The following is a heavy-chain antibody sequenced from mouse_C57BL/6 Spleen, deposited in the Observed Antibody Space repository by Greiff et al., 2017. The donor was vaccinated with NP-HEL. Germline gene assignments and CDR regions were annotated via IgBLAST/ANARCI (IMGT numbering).Heavy chain of an antibody. V-gene: IGHV3-1*01. CDR1: GYSITSGYD. CDR2: ISYSGST. Sequence: EVKLMESGPGMVKPSQSLSLTCTVTGYSITSGYDWHWIRHFPGNKLEWMGYISYSGSTNYNPSLKSRISITHDTSKNHFFLKLNSVTTEDTATYYWARRGDDSNYGAMDYWGQGTSVTVSS. CDR3: ARRGDDSNYGAMDY. J-gene: IGHJ4*01. D-gene: IGHD2-5*01.